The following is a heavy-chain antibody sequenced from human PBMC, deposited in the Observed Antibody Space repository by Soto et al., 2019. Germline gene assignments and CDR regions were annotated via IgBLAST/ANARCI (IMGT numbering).Heavy chain of an antibody. J-gene: IGHJ3*02. CDR2: INPNSGGT. CDR1: GYTFTGYY. V-gene: IGHV1-2*04. D-gene: IGHD2-15*01. CDR3: ARVPHCSGGSCYAFDI. Sequence: ASVKVSCKASGYTFTGYYMHWVRQAPGQGLEWMGWINPNSGGTNYAQKFQGWVTMTRDTSISTAYMELSRLRSDDTAVYYCARVPHCSGGSCYAFDIWGQGTMVTVSS.